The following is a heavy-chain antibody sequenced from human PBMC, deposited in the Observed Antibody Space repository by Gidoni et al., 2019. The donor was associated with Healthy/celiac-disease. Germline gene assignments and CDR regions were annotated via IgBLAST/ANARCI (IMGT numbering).Heavy chain of an antibody. J-gene: IGHJ4*02. V-gene: IGHV4-59*01. D-gene: IGHD2-2*01. Sequence: TVSGGSISSYYWSWIRQPPGKGLEWIGYIYYSGCTNYNPSLKSRVTISVDTSKNQFSLKLSSVTAADTAVYYCARRYCSSTSCPPSAYYFDYWGQGTLVTVSS. CDR3: ARRYCSSTSCPPSAYYFDY. CDR1: GGSISSYY. CDR2: IYYSGCT.